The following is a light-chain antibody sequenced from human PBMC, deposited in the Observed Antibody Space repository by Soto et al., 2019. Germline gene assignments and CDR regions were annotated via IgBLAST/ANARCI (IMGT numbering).Light chain of an antibody. J-gene: IGKJ1*01. Sequence: DIHMTQSPSSLSASVGDRVTITCRASQSVSFWLAWYQQKPGKAPKLLIYKASTLESGVPSRFSGGGFGTEFTLTISSLQPDDYATYYCQQYQTFWTFGQGTKVDNK. CDR3: QQYQTFWT. V-gene: IGKV1-5*03. CDR2: KAS. CDR1: QSVSFW.